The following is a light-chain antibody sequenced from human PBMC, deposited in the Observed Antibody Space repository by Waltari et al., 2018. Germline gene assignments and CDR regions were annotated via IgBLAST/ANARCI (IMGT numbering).Light chain of an antibody. CDR1: QSISTA. Sequence: IQMTQSPSSLSASGGDRVTITCRASQSISTALSWYLQKPGKAPKLLIYAASLLQDGVPSRFRGSGSGTDFTLTISNLQPEDFATYFCHQSYKAPQTFGGGTRLEIK. CDR3: HQSYKAPQT. CDR2: AAS. V-gene: IGKV1-39*01. J-gene: IGKJ4*01.